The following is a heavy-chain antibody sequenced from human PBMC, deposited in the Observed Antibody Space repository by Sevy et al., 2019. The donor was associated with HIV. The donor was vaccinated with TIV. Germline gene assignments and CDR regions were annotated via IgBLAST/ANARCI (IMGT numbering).Heavy chain of an antibody. J-gene: IGHJ4*02. Sequence: GGSLRLSCAASGFIFDDYAIHWVRQAPGKGPEWVSGISWRGAPLGYADSVKGRFTISRDIAKNSLFLHMNNLRPEDTALYYCAKGGPFYYDSSAYEIDYWGQGTLVTVSS. V-gene: IGHV3-9*01. CDR1: GFIFDDYA. CDR2: ISWRGAPL. D-gene: IGHD3-22*01. CDR3: AKGGPFYYDSSAYEIDY.